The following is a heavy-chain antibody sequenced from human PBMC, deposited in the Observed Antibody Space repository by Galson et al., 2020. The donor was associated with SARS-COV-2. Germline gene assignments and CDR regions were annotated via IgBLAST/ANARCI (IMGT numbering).Heavy chain of an antibody. J-gene: IGHJ4*01. V-gene: IGHV3-23*01. D-gene: IGHD2-15*01. CDR2: VKGSGSGT. CDR1: GFTFSNYA. CDR3: AKAENCRGGICFNYFDS. Sequence: GESLKISCAASGFTFSNYAMTWVRQAPGKGLEWVSTVKGSGSGTHYADSVKGRFTISRDNSRNTLSLQMNSLRVEDTAIYYCAKAENCRGGICFNYFDSWGHGTLVTVSS.